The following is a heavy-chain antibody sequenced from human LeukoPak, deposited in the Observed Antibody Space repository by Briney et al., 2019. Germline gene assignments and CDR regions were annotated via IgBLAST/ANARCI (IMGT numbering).Heavy chain of an antibody. V-gene: IGHV3-13*01. CDR1: GFTFSSYD. D-gene: IGHD2-2*02. CDR2: IGTAGDT. J-gene: IGHJ4*02. Sequence: PGGSLRLSCAASGFTFSSYDMHWVHQATGKGLEWVSAIGTAGDTYYPGSVKGRFTISRENAKNSLYLQMNSLRAGDTAVYYCARVAGYCSSTSCYTFYDYWGQGTLVTASS. CDR3: ARVAGYCSSTSCYTFYDY.